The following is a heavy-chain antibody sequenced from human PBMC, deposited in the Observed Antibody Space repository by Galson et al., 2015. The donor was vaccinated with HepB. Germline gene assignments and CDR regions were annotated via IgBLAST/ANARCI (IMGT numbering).Heavy chain of an antibody. J-gene: IGHJ6*02. CDR1: GGSFSGYS. CDR3: ARGFVVVTALPYYYGLDV. V-gene: IGHV4-34*01. D-gene: IGHD2-21*02. Sequence: ETLSLTCAVLGGSFSGYSWGWIRQPPGKGLEFIGYFYNSGRTYYNPSLKSRVTISVDTSKNQFSLKLSSVTAADTAVYYCARGFVVVTALPYYYGLDVWGRGTTVIVSS. CDR2: FYNSGRT.